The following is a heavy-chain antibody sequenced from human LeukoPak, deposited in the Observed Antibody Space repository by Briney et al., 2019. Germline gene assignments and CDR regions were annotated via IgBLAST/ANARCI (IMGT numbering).Heavy chain of an antibody. CDR3: AKDGRNYYDSSQTFDP. CDR2: LYSDGST. CDR1: GFTVSSKY. V-gene: IGHV3-53*01. Sequence: PGGSLRLSCAASGFTVSSKYMSWVRQAPGKGLEWVSVLYSDGSTYYADSVKGRFTISRDNSKNTLYLQMNSLRAEDTAVYYCAKDGRNYYDSSQTFDPWGQGTQVTVSS. D-gene: IGHD3-22*01. J-gene: IGHJ5*02.